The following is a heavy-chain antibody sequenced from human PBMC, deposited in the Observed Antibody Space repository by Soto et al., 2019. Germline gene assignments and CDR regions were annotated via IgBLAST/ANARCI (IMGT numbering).Heavy chain of an antibody. D-gene: IGHD2-2*01. Sequence: SETLSLTCAVSGYSISSGYYWGWIRQPPGKGLEWIGSIYHSGSTYYNPSLKSRVTISVDTSKNQFSLKLSSVTAADTAVYYCASAGPARYCSSTSCYYFDYWGQGTLVTVSS. CDR1: GYSISSGYY. J-gene: IGHJ4*02. CDR2: IYHSGST. CDR3: ASAGPARYCSSTSCYYFDY. V-gene: IGHV4-38-2*01.